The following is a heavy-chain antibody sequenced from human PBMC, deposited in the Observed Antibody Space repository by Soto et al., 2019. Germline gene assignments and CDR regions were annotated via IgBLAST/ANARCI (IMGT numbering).Heavy chain of an antibody. CDR3: ARAPMVRGVYWFDP. CDR1: GGSISSGDYY. J-gene: IGHJ5*02. Sequence: LSLTCTVSGGSISSGDYYWSWIRQPPGKGLEWIGYIYYSGTTYYNPSLKSRVTISVDTSKNQFSLKQTSVTAADTAVYYCARAPMVRGVYWFDPWGQGALVTVSS. D-gene: IGHD3-10*01. CDR2: IYYSGTT. V-gene: IGHV4-30-4*01.